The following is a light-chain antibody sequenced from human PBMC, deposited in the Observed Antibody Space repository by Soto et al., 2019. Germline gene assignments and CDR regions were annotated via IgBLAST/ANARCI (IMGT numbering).Light chain of an antibody. J-gene: IGKJ1*01. V-gene: IGKV1-8*01. Sequence: AIRMTQSPSSLSASTGDRVTITFRASQGISSYLAWYQQKPGKAPKLLIYAASTLQSGAPSRFSGSGSRTDFTLTISCLQSEDFATYYCQQYYSYPATFGQGTKVEIK. CDR2: AAS. CDR1: QGISSY. CDR3: QQYYSYPAT.